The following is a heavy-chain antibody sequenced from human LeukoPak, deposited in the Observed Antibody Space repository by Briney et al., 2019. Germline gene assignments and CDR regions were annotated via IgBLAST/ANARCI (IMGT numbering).Heavy chain of an antibody. D-gene: IGHD3-10*01. V-gene: IGHV4-59*01. CDR3: AGSDYYYYMDV. CDR1: GGSISSYY. CDR2: ISYNVAT. Sequence: SETLSLTCTVSGGSISSYYWSWIRQPPGKGLEWLAYISYNVATNYNPSLESRVTISVDTSNNQFSLKVRSVTTADTAVYYCAGSDYYYYMDVWGKGTTVTVSS. J-gene: IGHJ6*03.